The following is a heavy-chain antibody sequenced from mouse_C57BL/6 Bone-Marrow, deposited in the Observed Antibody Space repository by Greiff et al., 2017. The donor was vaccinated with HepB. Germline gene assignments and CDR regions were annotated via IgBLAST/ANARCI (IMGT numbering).Heavy chain of an antibody. CDR3: AKKDYDYYYAMDY. CDR1: GFSLTSYG. D-gene: IGHD2-4*01. J-gene: IGHJ4*01. V-gene: IGHV2-5*01. CDR2: IWRGGST. Sequence: VQLVESGPGLVQPSQSLSITCTVSGFSLTSYGVHWVRQSPGKGLEWLGVIWRGGSTDYNAAFMSRLSITKDNSKSQVFFKMNSLQADDTAIYYCAKKDYDYYYAMDYWGQGTSVTVSS.